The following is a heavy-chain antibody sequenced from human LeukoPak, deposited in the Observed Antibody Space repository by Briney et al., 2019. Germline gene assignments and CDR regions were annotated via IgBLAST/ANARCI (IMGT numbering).Heavy chain of an antibody. Sequence: PSETLSLTCAVYGGSFSGYYWSWIRQPPGKGLEWIGEINHSGSTNYNPSLKSRVTISVDTSKNQFSLKLSSVTAADTAVYYCARGRLTYYYGSSGYYYFDYWGQGTLVTVSS. D-gene: IGHD3-22*01. CDR2: INHSGST. CDR3: ARGRLTYYYGSSGYYYFDY. CDR1: GGSFSGYY. V-gene: IGHV4-34*01. J-gene: IGHJ4*02.